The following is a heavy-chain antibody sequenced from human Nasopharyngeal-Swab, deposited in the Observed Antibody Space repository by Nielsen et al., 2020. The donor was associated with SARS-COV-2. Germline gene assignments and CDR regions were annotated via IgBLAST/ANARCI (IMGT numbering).Heavy chain of an antibody. D-gene: IGHD2-2*02. Sequence: ASVKVSCKVSGYTLTELSMHWARQAPGKGLEWMGGFDPEDGGTIYAQKFQGRVTMTEDTSTDTAYMELSSLRSEDTAVYYCATSAPYCSSTSCYTNWFDPWGQGTLVTVSS. V-gene: IGHV1-24*01. CDR3: ATSAPYCSSTSCYTNWFDP. J-gene: IGHJ5*02. CDR2: FDPEDGGT. CDR1: GYTLTELS.